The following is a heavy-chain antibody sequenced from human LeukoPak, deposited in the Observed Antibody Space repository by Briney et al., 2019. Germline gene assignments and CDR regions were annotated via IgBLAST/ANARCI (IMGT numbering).Heavy chain of an antibody. Sequence: GGSLRLSCAASGFTFSSYSMNWVRQAPGKGLEWVSSISSSSSYIYYADSVKGRFTISRDNAKNSLYLQMNSLRAEDTAVYYCAGDSIIAARPLDYWGQGNLVTVSS. CDR1: GFTFSSYS. CDR3: AGDSIIAARPLDY. J-gene: IGHJ4*02. V-gene: IGHV3-21*01. CDR2: ISSSSSYI. D-gene: IGHD6-6*01.